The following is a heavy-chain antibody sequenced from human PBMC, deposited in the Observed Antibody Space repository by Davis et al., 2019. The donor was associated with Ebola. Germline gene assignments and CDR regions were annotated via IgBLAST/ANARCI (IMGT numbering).Heavy chain of an antibody. CDR2: ILHSGNV. CDR3: ARGDKVTPVGKRGLRHLDGFDS. Sequence: PSETLSLTCAVYGGPFTNYYWTWIRQPPGKGLEWIGEILHSGNVNYSPSLKSRVTISVDMSKNQFSLTVNSVTAADTGLYFCARGDKVTPVGKRGLRHLDGFDSWGQGTLVTASS. J-gene: IGHJ4*02. D-gene: IGHD2-21*02. V-gene: IGHV4-34*01. CDR1: GGPFTNYY.